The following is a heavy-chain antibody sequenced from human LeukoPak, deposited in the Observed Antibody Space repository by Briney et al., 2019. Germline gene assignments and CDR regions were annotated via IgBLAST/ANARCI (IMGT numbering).Heavy chain of an antibody. J-gene: IGHJ4*02. CDR1: GGTFSSYA. CDR2: IIPIFGAA. CDR3: AVRSAGERWLQFDY. V-gene: IGHV1-69*05. D-gene: IGHD5-24*01. Sequence: SVKVSCKASGGTFSSYAISWVRQAPGQGLEWMGGIIPIFGAANYAQKVQGRVTITTDESTSTASMELSSLRSEDTAVYYCAVRSAGERWLQFDYWGQGTLVTVSS.